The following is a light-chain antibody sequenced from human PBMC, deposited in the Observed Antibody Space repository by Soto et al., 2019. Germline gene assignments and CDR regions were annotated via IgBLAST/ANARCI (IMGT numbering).Light chain of an antibody. V-gene: IGKV1-39*01. Sequence: DIQMTQSPSSLSASVGDRVTLPCRASQSISTYLNWYHQKPGKAPDLLIYAASSLKSGVPSRFSGSGSGTHFTLTITGLQPADFATYYCQQNYSIPITFGQGTRLDIK. CDR1: QSISTY. CDR2: AAS. J-gene: IGKJ5*01. CDR3: QQNYSIPIT.